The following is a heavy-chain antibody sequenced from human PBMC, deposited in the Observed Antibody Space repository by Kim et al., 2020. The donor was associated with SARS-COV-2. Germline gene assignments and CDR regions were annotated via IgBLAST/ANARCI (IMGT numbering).Heavy chain of an antibody. V-gene: IGHV3-21*01. CDR3: ARAYSSGWAYFDY. CDR1: GFTFSSYS. D-gene: IGHD6-19*01. Sequence: GGYLRLSCAASGFTFSSYSMNWVRQAPGKGLEWVSSISSSSSYIYYADSVKGRFTISRDNAKKSLYLQMNSLRAEDTAVYYCARAYSSGWAYFDYWGQGTLVTVSS. J-gene: IGHJ4*02. CDR2: ISSSSSYI.